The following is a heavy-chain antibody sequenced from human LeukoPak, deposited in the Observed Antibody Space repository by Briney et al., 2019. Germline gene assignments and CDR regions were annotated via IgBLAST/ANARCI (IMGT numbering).Heavy chain of an antibody. J-gene: IGHJ4*02. V-gene: IGHV4-31*03. CDR2: IYYSGST. CDR3: ARESRYYYGSGSYPDY. CDR1: GGSISSGGYY. Sequence: PSETLSLTSTVSGGSISSGGYYWSWIRQHPGKGLEWIGYIYYSGSTYYNPSLKSRVTISVDTSKNQFSLKLSSVTAADTAVYYCARESRYYYGSGSYPDYWGQGTLVTVSS. D-gene: IGHD3-10*01.